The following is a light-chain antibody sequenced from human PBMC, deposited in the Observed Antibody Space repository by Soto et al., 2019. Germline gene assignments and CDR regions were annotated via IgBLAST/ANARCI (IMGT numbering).Light chain of an antibody. CDR2: GVT. CDR1: SSDVGNYDL. CDR3: CSYAGRSHYV. Sequence: QSVLTQPASVSASPGQSITISCTGISSDVGNYDLVSWYQQHPDKAPQLMIYGVTKRPSGVSNRFSGSKSGNTASLTISGLQIEDEAYYYCCSYAGRSHYVFGTGTKVTVL. J-gene: IGLJ1*01. V-gene: IGLV2-23*02.